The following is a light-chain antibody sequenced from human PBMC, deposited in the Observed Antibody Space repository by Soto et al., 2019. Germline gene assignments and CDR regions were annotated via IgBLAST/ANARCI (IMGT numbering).Light chain of an antibody. V-gene: IGLV1-44*01. Sequence: QSVLTQPPSASGTPGQRVTISCSGSSSDFGSSTVSWYQQVPGTAPKLLIYSNDQRPSGVPDRFSGSKSGTSASLAISGLQSEDEAEYCCAAWDNSLNGVLFGGGTKLTVL. J-gene: IGLJ3*02. CDR3: AAWDNSLNGVL. CDR1: SSDFGSST. CDR2: SND.